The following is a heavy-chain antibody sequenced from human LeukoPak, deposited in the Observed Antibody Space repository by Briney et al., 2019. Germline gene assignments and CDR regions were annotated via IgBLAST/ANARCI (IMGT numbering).Heavy chain of an antibody. V-gene: IGHV3-11*06. CDR3: ARDARGYSYGYADYYYGMDV. Sequence: EGSLRLSCAASGFTFSDYYMSWIRQAPGKGLEWVSYISSSSSYTNYADSVKGRFTISRDNAKNSLYLQMNSLRAEDTAVYYCARDARGYSYGYADYYYGMDVWGQGTTVTVSS. J-gene: IGHJ6*02. CDR2: ISSSSSYT. CDR1: GFTFSDYY. D-gene: IGHD5-18*01.